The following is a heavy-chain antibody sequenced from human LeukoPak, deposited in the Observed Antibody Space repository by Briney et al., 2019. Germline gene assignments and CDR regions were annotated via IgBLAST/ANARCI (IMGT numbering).Heavy chain of an antibody. Sequence: SETLSLTCAVYGGSFSGYYWSWIRQPPGKGLEWIGEINHSGSTNYNPSLKSRVTISVDTSKNQFSLKLSSVTAADTAVYYCARGRGSNVRTKFDYWGQGTLVTVSS. V-gene: IGHV4-34*01. D-gene: IGHD2-8*01. CDR1: GGSFSGYY. J-gene: IGHJ4*02. CDR2: INHSGST. CDR3: ARGRGSNVRTKFDY.